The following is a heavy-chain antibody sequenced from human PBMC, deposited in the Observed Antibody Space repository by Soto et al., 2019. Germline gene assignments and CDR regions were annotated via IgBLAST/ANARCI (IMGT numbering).Heavy chain of an antibody. CDR2: INPSGGST. CDR3: ARARDSSGYYYLMEY. J-gene: IGHJ4*02. Sequence: ASVKVSCKASGYTFTGYYMHWVRQAPGQGLEWMGIINPSGGSTSYAQKFQGRVTMTRDTSTSTVYMELSSLRSEDTAVYYCARARDSSGYYYLMEYWGQGTLVTVSS. D-gene: IGHD3-22*01. V-gene: IGHV1-46*01. CDR1: GYTFTGYY.